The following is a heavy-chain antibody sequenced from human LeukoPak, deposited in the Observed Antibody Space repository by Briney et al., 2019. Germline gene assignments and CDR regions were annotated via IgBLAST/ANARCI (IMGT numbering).Heavy chain of an antibody. V-gene: IGHV3-74*01. CDR3: ARDDGGSHPPDY. CDR1: GFTFSTYW. CDR2: INHDGSST. J-gene: IGHJ4*02. Sequence: PGGSLRLSCAASGFTFSTYWMQWVRQAPGKGLVWVSRINHDGSSTSYADSVKGRFTISRDNAKNTLYLQMNSLRAEDTAVYYCARDDGGSHPPDYWGQGTLVTVSS. D-gene: IGHD3-16*01.